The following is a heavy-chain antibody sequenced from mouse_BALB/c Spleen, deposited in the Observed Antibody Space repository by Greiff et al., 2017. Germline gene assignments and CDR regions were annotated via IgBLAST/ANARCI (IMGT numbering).Heavy chain of an antibody. D-gene: IGHD3-2*02. CDR3: ASQGRDYSFDY. CDR1: GFDFSRYW. J-gene: IGHJ2*01. V-gene: IGHV4-1*02. CDR2: INPDSSTI. Sequence: EVQLLESGGGLVQPGGSLKLSCAASGFDFSRYWMRWVRQAPGKGLEWIGEINPDSSTINYTPSLKDKFIISRDNAKNKLYLQMSKVRSEDTALYYCASQGRDYSFDYWGQGTTLTVSS.